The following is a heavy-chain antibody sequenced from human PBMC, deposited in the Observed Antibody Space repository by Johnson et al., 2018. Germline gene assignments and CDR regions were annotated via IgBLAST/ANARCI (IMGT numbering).Heavy chain of an antibody. J-gene: IGHJ4*02. CDR2: IRSQAHNYAT. V-gene: IGHV3-73*02. CDR1: GFPFSGSA. D-gene: IGHD6-19*01. CDR3: ANSVA. Sequence: EVQLLETGGGLVQPGGSLKLSCAASGFPFSGSAMHWVRQASGKGLEWVGRIRSQAHNYATAYAASVKGRFTVSRDNSKNTRYLKMNSLRAEDTALYYCANSVAWGQGTLVTVSS.